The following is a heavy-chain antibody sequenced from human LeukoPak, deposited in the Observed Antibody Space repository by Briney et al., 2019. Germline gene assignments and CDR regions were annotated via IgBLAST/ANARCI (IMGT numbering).Heavy chain of an antibody. CDR2: IWYDGSNK. D-gene: IGHD3-22*01. CDR1: GFTFSSYG. CDR3: ARGPTLYYYDSSGYYATPDY. V-gene: IGHV3-33*01. J-gene: IGHJ4*02. Sequence: PGGSLRLSCAASGFTFSSYGMHWVRQAPGKGLEWVAVIWYDGSNKYYADSVKGRLTISRDNSKNTLYLQMNSLRAEDTAVYYCARGPTLYYYDSSGYYATPDYWGQGTLVTVSS.